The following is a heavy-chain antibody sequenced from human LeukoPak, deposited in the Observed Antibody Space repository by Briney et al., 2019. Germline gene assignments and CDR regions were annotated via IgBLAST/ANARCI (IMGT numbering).Heavy chain of an antibody. V-gene: IGHV1-18*01. CDR2: ISAYNGNT. Sequence: ASVKVSCKASGYTFTSYGISWVRQAPGQGLEWMGWISAYNGNTNYAQKFQGRVTMTRDTSTSTVYMELSSLRSEDTAVYYCARLGWLAFDYWGQGTLVTVSS. J-gene: IGHJ4*02. CDR1: GYTFTSYG. CDR3: ARLGWLAFDY. D-gene: IGHD3-22*01.